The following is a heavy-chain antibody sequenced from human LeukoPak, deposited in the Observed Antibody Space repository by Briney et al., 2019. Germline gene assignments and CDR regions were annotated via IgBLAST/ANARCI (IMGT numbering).Heavy chain of an antibody. V-gene: IGHV4-30-2*01. CDR1: GGSISSGGYS. Sequence: SQTLSLTCAVSGGSISSGGYSWSWIRRPPGKGLEWIGYIYHSGSTYYNPSLKSRVTISVDRSKNQFSLKLSSVTAADTAVYYCASRGGLGSSGNWFDPWGQGTLVTVSS. CDR2: IYHSGST. CDR3: ASRGGLGSSGNWFDP. D-gene: IGHD3-10*01. J-gene: IGHJ5*02.